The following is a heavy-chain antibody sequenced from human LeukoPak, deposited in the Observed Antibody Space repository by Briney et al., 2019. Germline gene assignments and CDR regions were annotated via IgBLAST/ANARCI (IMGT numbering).Heavy chain of an antibody. CDR3: ARGTPGMVGAAFDY. Sequence: SETLSLTCAVYGGSFSGYYWSWIRQPPGKGLEWIGEINHSGGTNYNPSLKSRVTISVDTSKNQFSLNLSSVTAADTAVYYCARGTPGMVGAAFDYWGQGTLVTVSS. CDR1: GGSFSGYY. CDR2: INHSGGT. J-gene: IGHJ4*02. V-gene: IGHV4-34*01. D-gene: IGHD1-26*01.